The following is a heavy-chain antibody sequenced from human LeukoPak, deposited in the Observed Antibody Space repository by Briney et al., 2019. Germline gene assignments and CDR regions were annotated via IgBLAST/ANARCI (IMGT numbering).Heavy chain of an antibody. V-gene: IGHV4-59*11. Sequence: PSETLSLTCVASSGTINNQYWTWIRQPPGKGLEWIGNIYDTGNTKYNPSLKSRVNISIETSKNQFSLKLTSVTAAYTAVYYCARDQVGYGLDYWGQGTLVTVSS. D-gene: IGHD5-18*01. J-gene: IGHJ4*02. CDR2: IYDTGNT. CDR1: SGTINNQY. CDR3: ARDQVGYGLDY.